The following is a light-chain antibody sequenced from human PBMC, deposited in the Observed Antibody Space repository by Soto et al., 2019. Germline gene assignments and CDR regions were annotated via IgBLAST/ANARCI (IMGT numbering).Light chain of an antibody. V-gene: IGKV1-5*03. Sequence: DIPMTQSPSTLSASVGDRVTITCRASQSISSWLAWYQQKPGNAPKLLIYKASSLESGVPSRFSGSGSRTECTLPISSLQPDDFTAYYCQQYKSYSRTFGQGTKVEIK. J-gene: IGKJ1*01. CDR3: QQYKSYSRT. CDR1: QSISSW. CDR2: KAS.